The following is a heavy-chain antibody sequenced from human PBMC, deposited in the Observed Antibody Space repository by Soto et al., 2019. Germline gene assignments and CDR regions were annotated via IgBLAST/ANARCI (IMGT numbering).Heavy chain of an antibody. Sequence: QVQLVESGGGVVQPGRSLRLSCAASGFTFSNYAMYWVRQAPGKGLEWVAVISYDGNNKYYADYVKGRFTISRDKSKNTLYLQMHSLRDEDTAVYYCARAGCDGGTCYTLVGLRYGMDVWGQGTTVTVSS. CDR3: ARAGCDGGTCYTLVGLRYGMDV. CDR1: GFTFSNYA. D-gene: IGHD2-15*01. J-gene: IGHJ6*02. CDR2: ISYDGNNK. V-gene: IGHV3-30-3*01.